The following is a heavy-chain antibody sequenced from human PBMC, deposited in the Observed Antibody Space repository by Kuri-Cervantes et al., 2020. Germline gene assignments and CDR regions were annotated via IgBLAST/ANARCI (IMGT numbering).Heavy chain of an antibody. CDR2: ISYDGSNK. CDR1: GFTFSSYA. D-gene: IGHD6-19*01. CDR3: AKGEQWLVY. Sequence: GESLKISCAASGFTFSSYAMHWVRQAPGKGLEWVAVISYDGSNKYYADSVKGRFTISRDNSKNTLYLQMNSLRAEDTAVYYGAKGEQWLVYWGQGTLVTVSS. J-gene: IGHJ4*02. V-gene: IGHV3-30-3*01.